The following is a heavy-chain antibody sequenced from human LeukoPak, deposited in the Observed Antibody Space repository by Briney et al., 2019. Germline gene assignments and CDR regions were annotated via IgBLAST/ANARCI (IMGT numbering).Heavy chain of an antibody. CDR2: VYYSGST. Sequence: PSETLSLTCTVSGGSIRSYYWSWIRQPRGMGLEWIGYVYYSGSTNYNPSLKSRVTISVDTSKNQFSLKLSSVTAADTAVYYCARIAAAFDYWGQGTLVTVSS. J-gene: IGHJ4*02. D-gene: IGHD6-13*01. CDR1: GGSIRSYY. V-gene: IGHV4-59*01. CDR3: ARIAAAFDY.